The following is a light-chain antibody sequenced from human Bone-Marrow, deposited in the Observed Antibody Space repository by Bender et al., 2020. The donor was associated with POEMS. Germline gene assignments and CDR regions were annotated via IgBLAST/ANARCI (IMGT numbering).Light chain of an antibody. CDR3: SAYAGSSNWV. CDR1: SSDVGSYNL. J-gene: IGLJ3*02. CDR2: DVS. V-gene: IGLV2-23*02. Sequence: QSALTQPASVSGSPGQSITISCTGTSSDVGSYNLVSWYQQHPGKAPKVMIYDVSKRPSGVPDRFSGSKSGNTASLTISGLQAEDEADYYCSAYAGSSNWVFGGGTKLTVL.